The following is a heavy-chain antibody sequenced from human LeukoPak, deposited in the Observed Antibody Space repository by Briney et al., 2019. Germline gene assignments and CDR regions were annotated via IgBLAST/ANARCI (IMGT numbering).Heavy chain of an antibody. D-gene: IGHD5-24*01. V-gene: IGHV4-61*02. CDR3: ASYREAYDLYPHGLDV. Sequence: PSETLSLTCSVSGASVSTTAYIWNWIRQPAGEGLEWIGRIYASGNTHYNPSLKSRVTMSLDTSKNQFSLTMNSVTAADSAVYFCASYREAYDLYPHGLDVWGRGTVVTVSS. CDR1: GASVSTTAYI. J-gene: IGHJ3*01. CDR2: IYASGNT.